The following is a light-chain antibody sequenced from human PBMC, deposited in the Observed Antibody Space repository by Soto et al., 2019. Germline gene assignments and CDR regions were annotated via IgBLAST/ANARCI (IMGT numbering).Light chain of an antibody. J-gene: IGKJ5*01. CDR3: QQRSNWPPIT. V-gene: IGKV3-11*01. CDR1: QSVSSY. CDR2: DAS. Sequence: EIVLGQSPATLSLSPGERATLSCRASQSVSSYLAWYQQKPGQAPRLLIYDASNRATGIPARFSGSGSGTDFTLTISSLEPEDFAVYYCQQRSNWPPITFGQGTRLEIK.